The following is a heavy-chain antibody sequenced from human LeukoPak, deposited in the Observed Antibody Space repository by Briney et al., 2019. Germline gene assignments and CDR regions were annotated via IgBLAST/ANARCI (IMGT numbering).Heavy chain of an antibody. CDR1: GFTFSSYA. V-gene: IGHV3-23*01. CDR2: ISGSGGST. CDR3: AKKGYGGEYSSSPGDY. J-gene: IGHJ4*02. Sequence: GGSLRLSCAASGFTFSSYAMSWVRQAPGKGLEWVSAISGSGGSTYYADSVKGRFTTSRDNSKNTLYLQMNSLRAEDTAVYYCAKKGYGGEYSSSPGDYWGQGTLVTVSS. D-gene: IGHD6-6*01.